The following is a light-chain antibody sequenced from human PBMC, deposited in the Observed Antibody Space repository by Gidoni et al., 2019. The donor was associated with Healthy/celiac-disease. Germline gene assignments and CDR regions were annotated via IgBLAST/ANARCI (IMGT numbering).Light chain of an antibody. V-gene: IGLV1-44*01. CDR3: AAWDDSLNGAV. CDR1: SSNIGSNT. CDR2: SNN. J-gene: IGLJ7*01. Sequence: QSVRTQPPAASGTPGQRFTIACSGSSSNIGSNTVTCYQQLPGTAPKLLIYSNNQRPSGVPDRFSGSKSGTSASLAISGLQSEDEADYYCAAWDDSLNGAVFGGGTQLTVL.